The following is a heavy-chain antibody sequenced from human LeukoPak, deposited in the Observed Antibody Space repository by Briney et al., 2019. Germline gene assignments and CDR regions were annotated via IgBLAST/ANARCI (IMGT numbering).Heavy chain of an antibody. D-gene: IGHD3-22*01. CDR3: AASYDSSGYYAYFDY. V-gene: IGHV4-59*01. CDR1: GGSISNYY. J-gene: IGHJ4*02. CDR2: IYYDGST. Sequence: PSETLSLTCTVSGGSISNYYWSWIRQPPGKGLEWIGYIYYDGSTNYNPSLKSRVTISLDTSKNHISLKVSSVTAADTALYYCAASYDSSGYYAYFDYLGQGTLVTVSS.